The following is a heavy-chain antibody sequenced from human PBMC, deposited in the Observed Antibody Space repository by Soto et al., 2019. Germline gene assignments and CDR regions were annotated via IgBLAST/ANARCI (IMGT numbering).Heavy chain of an antibody. D-gene: IGHD3-9*01. CDR3: AKDAKILDWLPTSYYFDF. J-gene: IGHJ4*02. CDR1: GLSFSSYD. V-gene: IGHV3-23*01. Sequence: EVQVLESGGGLAQPGRSLRLSCAVSGLSFSSYDMTWVRQSSGKGLEWVSSISRRGNSTYSADSVRGRFTISRDNSNNTLYLQMNSLRAEDTAVYYCAKDAKILDWLPTSYYFDFWGQGTLVTVSS. CDR2: ISRRGNST.